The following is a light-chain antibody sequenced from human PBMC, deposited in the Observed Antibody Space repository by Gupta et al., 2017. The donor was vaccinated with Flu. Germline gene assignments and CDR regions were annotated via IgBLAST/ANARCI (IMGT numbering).Light chain of an antibody. CDR1: QGIIHD. Sequence: IQRTHSPSSLSASVGDRVTITCRASQGIIHDLGWYQQKPGEAPKRLIYAASRVKSGVPSRFSGSGSGTEFTLTISSLQPEDFANYYCRQHNHFPWTFGQGTKVDI. V-gene: IGKV1-17*01. J-gene: IGKJ1*01. CDR2: AAS. CDR3: RQHNHFPWT.